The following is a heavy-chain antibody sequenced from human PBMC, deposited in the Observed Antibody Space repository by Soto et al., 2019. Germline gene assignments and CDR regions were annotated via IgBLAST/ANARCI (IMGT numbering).Heavy chain of an antibody. CDR1: GYTFTSYE. CDR2: MNPNSGNT. Sequence: ASVKVSCKASGYTFTSYEINWLRQATGQGLEWMGWMNPNSGNTGYAQKFQGRVTMTRNTSISTAYMELSSLRSEDTAVYYCARGKYSTFAGLMDVWGKGTTVTVSS. D-gene: IGHD6-6*01. V-gene: IGHV1-8*01. J-gene: IGHJ6*03. CDR3: ARGKYSTFAGLMDV.